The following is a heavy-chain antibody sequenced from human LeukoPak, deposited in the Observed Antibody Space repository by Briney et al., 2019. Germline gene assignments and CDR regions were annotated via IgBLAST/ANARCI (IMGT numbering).Heavy chain of an antibody. D-gene: IGHD1-26*01. CDR3: AREVVGAIRGVDAFDI. V-gene: IGHV3-21*01. Sequence: GGSLRLSCAASGLTFSSYSMSWVRQAPGKGLEWVSSISSSSSYIYYADSVKGRFTISRDNAKNSLYLQMNSLRAEDTAVYYCAREVVGAIRGVDAFDIWGQGTMVTVSS. CDR1: GLTFSSYS. CDR2: ISSSSSYI. J-gene: IGHJ3*02.